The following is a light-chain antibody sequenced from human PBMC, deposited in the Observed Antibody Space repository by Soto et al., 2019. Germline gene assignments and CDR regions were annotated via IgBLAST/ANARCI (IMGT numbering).Light chain of an antibody. Sequence: EVVLTQSPGTLSLSPGERVTLSCRASQSVSSTYLAWYQQKPGQAPRLLIYGVSSRATGIPDRFSGSGSGTDFTLTISRLEPEDFAMYYCQQYGSSPWTFGQGTKVEIK. CDR1: QSVSSTY. CDR3: QQYGSSPWT. V-gene: IGKV3-20*01. J-gene: IGKJ1*01. CDR2: GVS.